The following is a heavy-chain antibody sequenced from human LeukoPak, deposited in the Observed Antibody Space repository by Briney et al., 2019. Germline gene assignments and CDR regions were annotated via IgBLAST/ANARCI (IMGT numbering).Heavy chain of an antibody. Sequence: SVKVSCKASGGTFSSYAISWVRQAPGQGLEWMGGIIPIFGTANYAQKFQGRVTITTDGSTSTAYMELSSLRSEDTAVYYCARAGYSYGDIDYWGQGTLVTVSS. D-gene: IGHD5-18*01. V-gene: IGHV1-69*05. CDR3: ARAGYSYGDIDY. CDR2: IIPIFGTA. CDR1: GGTFSSYA. J-gene: IGHJ4*02.